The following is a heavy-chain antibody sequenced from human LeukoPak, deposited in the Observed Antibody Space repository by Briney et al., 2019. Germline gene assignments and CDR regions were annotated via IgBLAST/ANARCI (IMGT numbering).Heavy chain of an antibody. D-gene: IGHD3-10*01. CDR2: ICSDVSNK. Sequence: GGSLRLSCATSGFTFSDYVIHCVPQAPCGGLEWVSVICSDVSNKYYADSVKGRFTISRDHSKKTLYLQMNSLRVEDTAVYYCVRASGSFDYWGQGTLVTVSS. V-gene: IGHV3-33*01. J-gene: IGHJ4*02. CDR1: GFTFSDYV. CDR3: VRASGSFDY.